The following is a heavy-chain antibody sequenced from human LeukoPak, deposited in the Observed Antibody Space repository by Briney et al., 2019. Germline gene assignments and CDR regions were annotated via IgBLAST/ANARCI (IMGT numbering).Heavy chain of an antibody. CDR2: ISAYNGNT. V-gene: IGHV1-18*01. J-gene: IGHJ4*02. D-gene: IGHD3-22*01. Sequence: ASVKVSCKASGYTFTSYGISWVRQAPGQGLEWMGWISAYNGNTNYAQKLQGRVTMTTATSTSTAYMELRSLRSDDTAMYYCARDRYYDSSGYSGYWGQGTLVTVSS. CDR3: ARDRYYDSSGYSGY. CDR1: GYTFTSYG.